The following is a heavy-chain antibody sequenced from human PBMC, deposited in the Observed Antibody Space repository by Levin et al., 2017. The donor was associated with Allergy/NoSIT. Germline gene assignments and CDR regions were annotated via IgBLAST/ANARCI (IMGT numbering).Heavy chain of an antibody. V-gene: IGHV1-69*13. Sequence: SVKVSCKASGCTFSSYAISWVRQAPGQGLEWMGGIIPIFGTANYAQKFQGRVTITADESTSTAYMELSSLRSEDTAVYYCARLTRVSERGDYWGQGTLVTVSS. CDR2: IIPIFGTA. CDR3: ARLTRVSERGDY. D-gene: IGHD4-17*01. J-gene: IGHJ4*02. CDR1: GCTFSSYA.